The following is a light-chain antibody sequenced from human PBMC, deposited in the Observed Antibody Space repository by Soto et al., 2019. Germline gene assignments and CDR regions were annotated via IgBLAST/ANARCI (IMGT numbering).Light chain of an antibody. J-gene: IGKJ1*01. CDR2: GAS. V-gene: IGKV3-20*01. Sequence: DIELTQSPCTLSSSLGERATLSCRASQSVSSSYLSWYQQKPGQAPRLLIYGASSRATGIPDRFSGSGSGTDFTLTISRLEPEDFAIYYCHQYGSSPATFGQGTKVDIK. CDR3: HQYGSSPAT. CDR1: QSVSSSY.